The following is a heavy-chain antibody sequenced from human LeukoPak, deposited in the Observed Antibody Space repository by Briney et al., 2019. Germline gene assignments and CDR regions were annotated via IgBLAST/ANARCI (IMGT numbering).Heavy chain of an antibody. CDR1: GFTFSSYG. Sequence: GGSLRLSCAASGFTFSSYGMHWVRQAPGKGLEWVAFIRYDGSNKYYADSVKGRFTISRDNSKNTLYLQMNSLRAEDTAVYYCAKDFSVYYYGSRVLDYWGQGTLVTVSS. CDR2: IRYDGSNK. J-gene: IGHJ4*02. D-gene: IGHD3-22*01. CDR3: AKDFSVYYYGSRVLDY. V-gene: IGHV3-30*02.